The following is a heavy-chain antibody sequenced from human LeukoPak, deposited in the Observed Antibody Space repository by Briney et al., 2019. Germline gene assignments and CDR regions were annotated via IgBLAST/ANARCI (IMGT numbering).Heavy chain of an antibody. Sequence: GGSLRLSCAASGFTFSSYSMNWVRQAPGKGLEWVSSISSSSSYINYADSVKGRFTISRDNAKNSLYLPMNSLRAEDTAVYYCARGVGATYFDYWGQGTLVTVSS. CDR3: ARGVGATYFDY. CDR1: GFTFSSYS. CDR2: ISSSSSYI. J-gene: IGHJ4*02. V-gene: IGHV3-21*01. D-gene: IGHD1-26*01.